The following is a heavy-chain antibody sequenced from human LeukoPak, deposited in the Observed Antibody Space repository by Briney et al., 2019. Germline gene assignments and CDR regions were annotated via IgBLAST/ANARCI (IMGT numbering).Heavy chain of an antibody. V-gene: IGHV3-23*01. D-gene: IGHD6-13*01. J-gene: IGHJ4*02. CDR3: VSAAAHRRYFDY. CDR1: GFIFSNYG. CDR2: ISDSGGNT. Sequence: GGSLRLSCAASGFIFSNYGMSWVRQAPGKELEWVSTISDSGGNTYYADSVKGRFTISRDNSKNTLYLQMNSLRAEDTAVYYCVSAAAHRRYFDYWGQGTLVTVSS.